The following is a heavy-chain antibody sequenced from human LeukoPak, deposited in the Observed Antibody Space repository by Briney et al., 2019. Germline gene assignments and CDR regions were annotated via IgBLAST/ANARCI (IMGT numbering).Heavy chain of an antibody. V-gene: IGHV3-21*01. Sequence: PGGSLRLSCAASGFTFSSYSMNWVRQAPGKGLEWVSSISSSSSYIYYVYSVKDRFNIPSHNAKNSLYLQMNSRRAEDTAVYYCASAHYDILTGPNYFDYWGQGTLVTVSS. CDR2: ISSSSSYI. D-gene: IGHD3-9*01. J-gene: IGHJ4*02. CDR3: ASAHYDILTGPNYFDY. CDR1: GFTFSSYS.